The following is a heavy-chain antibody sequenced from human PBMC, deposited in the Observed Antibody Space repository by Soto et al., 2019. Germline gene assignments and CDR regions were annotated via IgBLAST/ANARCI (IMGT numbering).Heavy chain of an antibody. J-gene: IGHJ5*02. Sequence: QVQLVQSGAEVKKPGSSVKVSCESSGGTFSTYTLAWVRQAPGQGLEWVGGIIPIFGTANYPQKFKGRVTITADESTRTAYMEPSSLRSEDTAVYYCARSQDSSGYWNSCFDPWGQGTLVTVSS. CDR2: IIPIFGTA. D-gene: IGHD3-22*01. CDR1: GGTFSTYT. V-gene: IGHV1-69*01. CDR3: ARSQDSSGYWNSCFDP.